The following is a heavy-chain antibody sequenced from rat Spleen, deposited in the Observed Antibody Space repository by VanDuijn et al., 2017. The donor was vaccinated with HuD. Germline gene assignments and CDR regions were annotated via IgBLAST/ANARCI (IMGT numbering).Heavy chain of an antibody. J-gene: IGHJ2*01. D-gene: IGHD5-1*01. Sequence: EVQLVESGGGLVQPGRSLKLSCAASGFTFSNYDMAWVRQAPTKGLEWVASISTGGGNTYYRDSVRGRFAISRDDAKSTLYLQMNSLRSEDTATYYCTTQWELYHWGQGVMVTVSS. CDR1: GFTFSNYD. V-gene: IGHV5S23*01. CDR2: ISTGGGNT. CDR3: TTQWELYH.